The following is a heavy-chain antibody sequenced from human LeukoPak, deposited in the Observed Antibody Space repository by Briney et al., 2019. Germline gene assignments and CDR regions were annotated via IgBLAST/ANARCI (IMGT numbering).Heavy chain of an antibody. J-gene: IGHJ4*02. CDR1: GGTFSSFT. V-gene: IGHV1-69*13. Sequence: GASVKVSCKTSGGTFSSFTISWMRQAPGQGLEWMGGIIPIFGTANYAQKFQGRVTVTADESTSTAYMELSSLRSEDTAVYYCARGYTQAATYFDYWDQGTLVTVSS. D-gene: IGHD2-15*01. CDR2: IIPIFGTA. CDR3: ARGYTQAATYFDY.